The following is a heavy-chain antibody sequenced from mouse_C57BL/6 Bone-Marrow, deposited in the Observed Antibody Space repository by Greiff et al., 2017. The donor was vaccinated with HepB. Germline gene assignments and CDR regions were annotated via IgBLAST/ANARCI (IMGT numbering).Heavy chain of an antibody. CDR1: GFSLSTSGMG. D-gene: IGHD1-1*01. Sequence: QVTLKESGPGILQSSQTLSLTCSFSGFSLSTSGMGVSWIRQPSGKGLEWLAHIYWDDDKRYNPSLKSRLTISKDTSRNQVFLKITSVDTADTATYYCARPHYYGSSPYAMDYWGQGTSVTVSS. CDR3: ARPHYYGSSPYAMDY. J-gene: IGHJ4*01. V-gene: IGHV8-12*01. CDR2: IYWDDDK.